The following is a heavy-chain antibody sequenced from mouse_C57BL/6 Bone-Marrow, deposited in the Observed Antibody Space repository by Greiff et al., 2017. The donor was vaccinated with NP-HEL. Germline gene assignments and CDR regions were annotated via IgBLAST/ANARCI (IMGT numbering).Heavy chain of an antibody. CDR3: ARNLLWLRRNYYAMDY. Sequence: DVKLVESGGGLVKPGGSLKLSCAASGFTFSDYGMHWVRQAPEKGLEWVAYISSGSSTIYYADTVKGRFTISRDNAKNTLFLQMTSLRSEDTAMYYCARNLLWLRRNYYAMDYWGQGTSVTVSS. D-gene: IGHD2-2*01. J-gene: IGHJ4*01. V-gene: IGHV5-17*01. CDR1: GFTFSDYG. CDR2: ISSGSSTI.